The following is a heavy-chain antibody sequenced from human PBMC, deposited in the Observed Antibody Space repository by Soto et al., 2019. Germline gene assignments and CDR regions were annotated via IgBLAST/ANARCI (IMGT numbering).Heavy chain of an antibody. Sequence: QVHLVQSVAEVKKPGSSVKVSCKAPGGTFSNHAINWVRQAPGQGLEWMGRIIPIFTTTNYAQKFQGRVSMTADESTTTAYIELSSLKHDDTAVSYCAREVAADGTFREDVFDIWGQGTLVTVSS. V-gene: IGHV1-69*12. CDR1: GGTFSNHA. J-gene: IGHJ3*02. CDR3: AREVAADGTFREDVFDI. CDR2: IIPIFTTT. D-gene: IGHD6-13*01.